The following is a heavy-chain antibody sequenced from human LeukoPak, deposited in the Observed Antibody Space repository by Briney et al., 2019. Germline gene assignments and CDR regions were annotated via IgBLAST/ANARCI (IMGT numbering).Heavy chain of an antibody. Sequence: GGSLRLSCAASGFTFSSSGMHWVRLAPGKGLEWVAVISFDGSNKYYADSVKGRFTISRDNSKNTLYLQVNSLRAEDTAVFYCAKGTSSDYGGNVDYWGQGTLVTVSS. D-gene: IGHD4-23*01. V-gene: IGHV3-30*18. CDR3: AKGTSSDYGGNVDY. J-gene: IGHJ4*02. CDR1: GFTFSSSG. CDR2: ISFDGSNK.